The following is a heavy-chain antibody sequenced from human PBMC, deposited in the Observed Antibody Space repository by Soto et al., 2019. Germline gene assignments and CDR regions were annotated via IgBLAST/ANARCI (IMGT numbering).Heavy chain of an antibody. CDR1: GFTFSSYA. D-gene: IGHD6-19*01. V-gene: IGHV3-23*01. Sequence: PGGSLRLSCAASGFTFSSYAMSWVRQAPGKGLEWVSAISGSGGSTYYADSVKGRFTISRDNSRNTLYLQMNSLRAEDTAVYYCATGGIAVAPPHYFDGLDLGRHGPTVPVS. CDR3: ATGGIAVAPPHYFDGLDL. CDR2: ISGSGGST. J-gene: IGHJ6*01.